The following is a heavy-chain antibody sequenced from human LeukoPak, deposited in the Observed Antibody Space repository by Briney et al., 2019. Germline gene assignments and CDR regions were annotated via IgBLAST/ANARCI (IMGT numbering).Heavy chain of an antibody. V-gene: IGHV3-48*02. D-gene: IGHD4-23*01. Sequence: GGSLRLSCAASGFTFSTYNMNWIRQAREKGLEWVSYISSSGTIYYADSVKGRFTVSRDNAKRSLYLQMNSLRDEDTAVYYCARDSPTTVVAPDYWGQGTLVTVSS. CDR2: ISSSGTI. CDR1: GFTFSTYN. J-gene: IGHJ4*02. CDR3: ARDSPTTVVAPDY.